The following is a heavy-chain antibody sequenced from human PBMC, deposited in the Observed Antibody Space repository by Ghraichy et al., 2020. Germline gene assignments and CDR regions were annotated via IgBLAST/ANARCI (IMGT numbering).Heavy chain of an antibody. CDR1: GFTFSNYA. Sequence: GGSLRLSCAASGFTFSNYAMSWVRQAPGKGLEWVSAISGSGSSTYYADSVKGRFTISRDNSKNTLYLQMNSLRAEDTAVYYCAKDPLTIAVARSAWFDPWGQGTLVTVSS. J-gene: IGHJ5*02. CDR3: AKDPLTIAVARSAWFDP. D-gene: IGHD6-19*01. V-gene: IGHV3-23*01. CDR2: ISGSGSST.